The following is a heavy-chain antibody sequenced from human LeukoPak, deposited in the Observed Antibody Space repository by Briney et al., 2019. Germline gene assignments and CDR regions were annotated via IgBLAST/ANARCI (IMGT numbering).Heavy chain of an antibody. D-gene: IGHD1-26*01. CDR1: GYSISSGYY. J-gene: IGHJ3*02. V-gene: IGHV4-38-2*02. CDR3: ARVGATYAFDI. CDR2: IYHSGST. Sequence: SETLSLTCTVSGYSISSGYYWGWIRPPPGKGLEWIVNIYHSGSTYYNPSLKSRVTISVDTSKNQFSLKVNSVTAADTAVYYCARVGATYAFDIWGQGTMVTVSS.